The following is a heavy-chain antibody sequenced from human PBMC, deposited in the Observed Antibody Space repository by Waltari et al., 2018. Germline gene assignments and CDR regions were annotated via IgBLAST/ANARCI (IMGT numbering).Heavy chain of an antibody. CDR3: ARDSGNDFWSGYYGMDV. CDR1: GFSLSSYG. Sequence: QVQLVQSGPEVKKPGASVKVSCKTLGFSLSSYGLGWVRQAPGQGLEWMGWGSTGNANRKYAQKFQDRVTMTADPSTNTAYMELKTLTSDDTAVYYCARDSGNDFWSGYYGMDVWGQGTTVTVSS. D-gene: IGHD3-3*01. J-gene: IGHJ6*02. V-gene: IGHV1-18*01. CDR2: GSTGNANR.